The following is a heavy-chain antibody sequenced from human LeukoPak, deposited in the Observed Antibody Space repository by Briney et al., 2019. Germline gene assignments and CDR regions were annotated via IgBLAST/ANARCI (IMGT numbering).Heavy chain of an antibody. CDR2: ISYDGSNK. D-gene: IGHD5-12*01. V-gene: IGHV3-30*18. CDR1: GFTYISYG. CDR3: AKERWLRFFDY. J-gene: IGHJ4*02. Sequence: GRSLRLSCAASGFTYISYGMHWVRQAPGKGLEWVAVISYDGSNKYYADSVRGRFTISRDNSKNTLYLEMNSLRAEDTAVYCCAKERWLRFFDYWGQGTLVTVSS.